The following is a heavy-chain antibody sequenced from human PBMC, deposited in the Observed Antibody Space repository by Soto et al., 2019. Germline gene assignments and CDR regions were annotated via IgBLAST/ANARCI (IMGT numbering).Heavy chain of an antibody. CDR2: IYSGGST. V-gene: IGHV3-53*01. D-gene: IGHD3-16*01. CDR1: GFTVSSNY. Sequence: GGSLRLSCAASGFTVSSNYMSWVRQAPGKGLEWVSVIYSGGSTYYADSVKGRFTISRDNSKNTLYLQMNSLRAEDTAVYYCARDSAGGDQFDYWGQGTLVTVSS. J-gene: IGHJ4*02. CDR3: ARDSAGGDQFDY.